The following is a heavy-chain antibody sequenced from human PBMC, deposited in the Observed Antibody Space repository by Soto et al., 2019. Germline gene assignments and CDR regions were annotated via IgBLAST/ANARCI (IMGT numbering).Heavy chain of an antibody. CDR1: GFTFSSYA. V-gene: IGHV3-30-3*01. CDR2: ISYDGSNK. CDR3: ARDRVLLPRTGYYYYGMDV. Sequence: PGGSLRLSCAASGFTFSSYAMHWVRQAPGKGLEWVAVISYDGSNKYYADSVKGRFTISRDNSKNTLYLQMNSLRAEDTAVYYCARDRVLLPRTGYYYYGMDVWGQGTTVTVS. D-gene: IGHD2-15*01. J-gene: IGHJ6*02.